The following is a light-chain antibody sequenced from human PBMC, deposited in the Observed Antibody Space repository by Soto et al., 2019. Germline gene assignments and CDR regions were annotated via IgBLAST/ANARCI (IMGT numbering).Light chain of an antibody. V-gene: IGKV3-20*01. CDR1: QSVSSNY. CDR3: QQYGRSPMST. CDR2: GAS. Sequence: EIVLTQSPGTLSLSPGERAALSCRASQSVSSNYLAWYQQKPGQAPRLLIYGASRGAAGIPDRFSGSGSGTDFTLTISRLEPEDFAVYFCQQYGRSPMSTFAQGTKLEIK. J-gene: IGKJ2*01.